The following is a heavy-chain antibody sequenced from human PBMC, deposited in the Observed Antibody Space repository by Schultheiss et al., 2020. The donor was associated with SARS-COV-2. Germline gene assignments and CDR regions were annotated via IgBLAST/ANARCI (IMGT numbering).Heavy chain of an antibody. Sequence: SGPTLVKPTQTLTLTCTFSGFSLSTSGVGVGWIRQPPGKALEWLALIYWDDDKRYSPSLKSRLTITKDTSKNQVVLTMTNMDPVDTATYYCAHTRNADYDYVWGSYRKGDAFDIWGQGTMVTVSS. D-gene: IGHD3-16*02. J-gene: IGHJ3*02. CDR1: GFSLSTSGVG. CDR3: AHTRNADYDYVWGSYRKGDAFDI. V-gene: IGHV2-5*02. CDR2: IYWDDDK.